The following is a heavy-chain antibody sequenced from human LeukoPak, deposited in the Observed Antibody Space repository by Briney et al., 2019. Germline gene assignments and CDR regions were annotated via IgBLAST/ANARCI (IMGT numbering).Heavy chain of an antibody. CDR2: IYYSGGT. CDR3: ARHYPYGSGSYSPFYFDY. CDR1: GDSISSYY. V-gene: IGHV4-59*08. D-gene: IGHD3-10*01. Sequence: PSETLSLTCTVSGDSISSYYWSWTRQPPGKGLEWIGYIYYSGGTNYNPSLKSRVTISVDTSKNQFSLKLSSVTAADTGVYYCARHYPYGSGSYSPFYFDYWGQGTLVTVSS. J-gene: IGHJ4*02.